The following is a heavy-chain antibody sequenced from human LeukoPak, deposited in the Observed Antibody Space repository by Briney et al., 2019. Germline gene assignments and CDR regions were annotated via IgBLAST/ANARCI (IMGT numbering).Heavy chain of an antibody. CDR3: AIQDIVVVPAAIREVFPYYYGMDV. CDR2: IYYSGST. J-gene: IGHJ6*02. CDR1: GGSISSGGYY. Sequence: SETLSLTCTVSGGSISSGGYYWSWIRQHPGKGLEWIGYIYYSGSTYYNPSLKSRVTISVDTSKNQFSLKLSSVTAADTAVYYCAIQDIVVVPAAIREVFPYYYGMDVWGQGTTVTVSS. D-gene: IGHD2-2*02. V-gene: IGHV4-31*03.